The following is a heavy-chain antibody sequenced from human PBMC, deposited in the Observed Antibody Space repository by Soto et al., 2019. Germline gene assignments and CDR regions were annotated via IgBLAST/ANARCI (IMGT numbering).Heavy chain of an antibody. J-gene: IGHJ4*02. CDR3: ARVEDYGVDX. D-gene: IGHD4-17*01. CDR2: IYYIVST. Sequence: SLACTVSGGSISSGCYYCSWIRQHPGKGLEGIGYIYYIVSTYYNPSLKSRVTISVDTSKNQFSLKLSSVTAADTAVYYCARVEDYGVDXWGQGTLVTVSX. CDR1: GGSISSGCYY. V-gene: IGHV4-31*03.